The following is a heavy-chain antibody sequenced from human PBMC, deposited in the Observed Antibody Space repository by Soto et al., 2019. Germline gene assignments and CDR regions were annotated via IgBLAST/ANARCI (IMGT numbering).Heavy chain of an antibody. J-gene: IGHJ4*02. CDR1: GGTFSSYA. Sequence: ASVNVSCKASGGTFSSYAISWVRQAPGQGLEWMGGIIPIFGTANYAQKFQGRVTITADKSTSTAYMELSSLRSEDTAVYYCARLAYCGGDCSYYFDYWGQGTLVTVS. V-gene: IGHV1-69*06. CDR2: IIPIFGTA. CDR3: ARLAYCGGDCSYYFDY. D-gene: IGHD2-21*02.